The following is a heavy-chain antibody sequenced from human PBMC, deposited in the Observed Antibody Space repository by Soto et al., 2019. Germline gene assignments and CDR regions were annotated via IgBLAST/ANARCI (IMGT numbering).Heavy chain of an antibody. Sequence: QVQLVQSGAEVKRPGSSVKVSCKASGDTFTFYSINWVRQAPGLGLEWMGRINPILSMSNYAQRFQGRVTMTAEKSTSTAYMELSRLRSEDTAIYYCASSYGSGYRAFDYWGQGALVTVSS. CDR1: GDTFTFYS. CDR2: INPILSMS. V-gene: IGHV1-69*02. D-gene: IGHD3-10*01. J-gene: IGHJ4*02. CDR3: ASSYGSGYRAFDY.